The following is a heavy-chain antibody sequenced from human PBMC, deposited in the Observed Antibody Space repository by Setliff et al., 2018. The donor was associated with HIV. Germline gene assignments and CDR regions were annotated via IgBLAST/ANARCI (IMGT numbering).Heavy chain of an antibody. V-gene: IGHV4-34*01. Sequence: LSLTCAVYGGSFSGYYWSWIRQPPGKGLEWIGEVTHSGRTNYNPSLESRVTTSVDTSKKQFSLRLTSVTAADTAVYYCARGSPLLWFGELPDYWGQGTLVTVSS. CDR2: VTHSGRT. CDR1: GGSFSGYY. J-gene: IGHJ4*02. CDR3: ARGSPLLWFGELPDY. D-gene: IGHD3-10*01.